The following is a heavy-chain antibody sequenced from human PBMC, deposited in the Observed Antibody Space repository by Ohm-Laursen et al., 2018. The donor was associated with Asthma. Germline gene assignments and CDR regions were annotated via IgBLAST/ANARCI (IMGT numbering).Heavy chain of an antibody. CDR3: ARIGPEWELPGREYSLHH. V-gene: IGHV3-21*01. Sequence: SLRLSCAAPGYTFSRYSIHWVRQVPGKGLEWVASISTASTFIYYADSVRGRFTTSRDNAKNSVYLQMNSLRAKDTALYYCARIGPEWELPGREYSLHHWGQGTQVTVSS. D-gene: IGHD1-26*01. J-gene: IGHJ1*01. CDR2: ISTASTFI. CDR1: GYTFSRYS.